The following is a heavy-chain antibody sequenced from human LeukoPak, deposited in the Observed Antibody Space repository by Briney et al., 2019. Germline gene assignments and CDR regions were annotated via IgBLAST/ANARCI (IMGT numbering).Heavy chain of an antibody. J-gene: IGHJ4*02. CDR2: INHSGST. CDR1: GGSFSGYY. CDR3: ARDRGGRYYYDSSGYDY. D-gene: IGHD3-22*01. Sequence: SETLSPTCAVYGGSFSGYYWSWIRQPPGKGLEWIGEINHSGSTNYNPSLKSRVTISVDTSKNQFSLKLSSVTAADTAVYYCARDRGGRYYYDSSGYDYWGQGTLVTVSS. V-gene: IGHV4-34*01.